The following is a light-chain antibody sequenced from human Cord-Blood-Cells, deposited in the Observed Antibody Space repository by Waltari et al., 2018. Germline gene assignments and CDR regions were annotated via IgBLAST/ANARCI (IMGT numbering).Light chain of an antibody. CDR2: EDN. CDR1: SGSIASNY. V-gene: IGLV6-57*02. J-gene: IGLJ3*02. CDR3: QSYDSSNQV. Sequence: PHSVSESPGKTVTISCTGSSGSIASNYVQWYQQRPGSAPTTVIYEDNQRPSGVPDRFSGSIDSSSNSASLTISGLKTEDEADYYCQSYDSSNQVFGGGTKLTVL.